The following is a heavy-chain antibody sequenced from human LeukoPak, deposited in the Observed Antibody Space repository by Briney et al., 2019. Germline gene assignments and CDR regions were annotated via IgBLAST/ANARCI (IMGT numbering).Heavy chain of an antibody. D-gene: IGHD3-3*01. V-gene: IGHV3-30*04. J-gene: IGHJ5*02. Sequence: GGSLRLSWAASGFTFSSYAMHWVRQAPGKGLEWVAVISYDGSNKYYADSVKGQFTISRDNSKNTRYLQMNSLRAEDTAVYYCARGHDSIRTFGEVIKSRTRWFDPWGKGTLVTVSS. CDR2: ISYDGSNK. CDR1: GFTFSSYA. CDR3: ARGHDSIRTFGEVIKSRTRWFDP.